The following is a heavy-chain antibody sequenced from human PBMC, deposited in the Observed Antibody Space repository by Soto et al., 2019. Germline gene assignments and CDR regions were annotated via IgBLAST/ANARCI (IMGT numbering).Heavy chain of an antibody. J-gene: IGHJ4*02. Sequence: SETLSLTCTVSGGSISSGGYYWSWIRQHPGKGLEWIGYIYYSGSTYYNPSLKSRVTISVDKSKNQFSLKLSSVTAADTAVYYCARDPGITGYSHINDYWGQGTLVTVSS. CDR3: ARDPGITGYSHINDY. CDR2: IYYSGST. D-gene: IGHD3-9*01. V-gene: IGHV4-31*03. CDR1: GGSISSGGYY.